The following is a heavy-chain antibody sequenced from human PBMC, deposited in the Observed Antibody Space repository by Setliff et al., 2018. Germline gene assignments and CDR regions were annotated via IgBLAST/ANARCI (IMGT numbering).Heavy chain of an antibody. D-gene: IGHD2-8*01. V-gene: IGHV1-18*01. CDR1: GYTFSDYG. J-gene: IGHJ4*02. Sequence: ASVKVSCKASGYTFSDYGITWVRQAPGQGLEWMGWISIYTGNAYYAHKLQGRVTMTTDTSTNTAYMELRSLTSDDTAVYFCSRLVRYCTTTTCQRASGAELWGQGTLVTVSS. CDR2: ISIYTGNA. CDR3: SRLVRYCTTTTCQRASGAEL.